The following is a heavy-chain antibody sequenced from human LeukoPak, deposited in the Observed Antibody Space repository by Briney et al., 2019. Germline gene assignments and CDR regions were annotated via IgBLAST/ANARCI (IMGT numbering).Heavy chain of an antibody. V-gene: IGHV4-38-2*01. CDR1: GYSIGSGYS. D-gene: IGHD3-22*01. J-gene: IGHJ4*02. CDR2: IYHSGST. CDR3: AKRNSDYYYYFDY. Sequence: PSETLSLTCAVSGYSIGSGYSWGWIRQPPGKGLEWIGSIYHSGSTYYNPSLKSRLTISVDTSKNQFSLRLSSVTAADTAAYYCAKRNSDYYYYFDYWGQGTVVTVSS.